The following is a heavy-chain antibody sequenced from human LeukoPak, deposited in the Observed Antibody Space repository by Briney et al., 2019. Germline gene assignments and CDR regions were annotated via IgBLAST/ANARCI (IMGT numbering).Heavy chain of an antibody. V-gene: IGHV4-38-2*02. CDR3: ARVTGIVGASDAFDI. J-gene: IGHJ3*02. D-gene: IGHD1-26*01. Sequence: SETLSLTCTVSGYSISSGYYWGWIRQPPRKGLEWIGSIYHSGSTYYNPSLKSRVTISVDTSKNQFSLKLSSVTAADTAVYYCARVTGIVGASDAFDIWGQGTMVTVSS. CDR2: IYHSGST. CDR1: GYSISSGYY.